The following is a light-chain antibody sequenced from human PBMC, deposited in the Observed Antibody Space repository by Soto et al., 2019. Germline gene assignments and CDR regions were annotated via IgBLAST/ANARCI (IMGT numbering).Light chain of an antibody. V-gene: IGKV1-9*01. J-gene: IGKJ4*01. Sequence: IQLTQSPSSLSASVGDSVTITCRASQGISSYLAWYQQKPGKAPKLLIYAASTLQSGVPSRFSGSGSETDFTLTISSLEPEDFAVYYCQQRSNWLTFGGGTKVEIK. CDR3: QQRSNWLT. CDR2: AAS. CDR1: QGISSY.